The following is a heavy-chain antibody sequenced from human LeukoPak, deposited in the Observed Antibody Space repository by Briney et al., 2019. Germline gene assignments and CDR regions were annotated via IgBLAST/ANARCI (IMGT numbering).Heavy chain of an antibody. CDR1: GFTFSSYS. CDR2: VSTGSNYI. V-gene: IGHV3-21*01. D-gene: IGHD6-13*01. CDR3: ARHIAAAGCFDY. J-gene: IGHJ4*02. Sequence: GGSLRLSCTASGFTFSSYSLNWVRQAPGKGLEWVSSVSTGSNYIYYADSVKGRFTISRDNDKNSLYLQMNSLRVEDTAVYYCARHIAAAGCFDYWGQGTLVTVSS.